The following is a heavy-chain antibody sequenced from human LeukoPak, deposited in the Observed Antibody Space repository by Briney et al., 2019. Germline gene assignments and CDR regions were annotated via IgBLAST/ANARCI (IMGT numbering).Heavy chain of an antibody. J-gene: IGHJ4*02. CDR1: GGSISSSSYY. Sequence: PSETLSLTCTVSGGSISSSSYYWGWIRQPPVKGLEWIGSIYYSGSTYYNPSLKSRVTISVDTSKNQFSLKLSSVTAADTAVYYCARWGYYFDYWGQGTLVTVSS. V-gene: IGHV4-39*07. CDR3: ARWGYYFDY. D-gene: IGHD3-16*01. CDR2: IYYSGST.